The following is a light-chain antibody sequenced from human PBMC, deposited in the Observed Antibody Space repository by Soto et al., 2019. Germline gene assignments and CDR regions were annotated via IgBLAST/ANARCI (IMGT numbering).Light chain of an antibody. CDR2: EIN. Sequence: QSLLTQPPSASGSPAQSVTISCTGTSSDVGAYDYASWYQQHPGKAPKLMIYEINKRPSGVPDRFPGSKSGNTASLTVAGLQAEDEADYYRSSFAGSNNFPYVFGTGTKVTVL. J-gene: IGLJ1*01. CDR3: SSFAGSNNFPYV. V-gene: IGLV2-8*01. CDR1: SSDVGAYDY.